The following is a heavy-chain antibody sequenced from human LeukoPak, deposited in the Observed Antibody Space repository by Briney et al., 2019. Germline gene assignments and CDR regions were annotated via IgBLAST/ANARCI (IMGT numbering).Heavy chain of an antibody. CDR3: ARGMVRGVIITRHYYYYGMDV. D-gene: IGHD3-10*01. CDR2: ISAYIGNT. CDR1: GYTFTSYG. J-gene: IGHJ6*02. V-gene: IGHV1-18*01. Sequence: GASVKVSCKASGYTFTSYGISWLRQAPGQGLEWLGWISAYIGNTNYAQKLQGRVTMTTDTSTSTAYMELRSLRSDDTAVYYCARGMVRGVIITRHYYYYGMDVWGQGTTVTVSS.